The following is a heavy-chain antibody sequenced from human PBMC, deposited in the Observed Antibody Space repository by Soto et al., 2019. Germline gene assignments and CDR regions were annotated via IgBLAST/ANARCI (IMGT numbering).Heavy chain of an antibody. CDR2: INHSGST. V-gene: IGHV4-34*01. D-gene: IGHD3-3*01. CDR3: ARFCTYYDFWSGYYTATHNWFDP. Sequence: SETLSLTCAVYGGSFSGYYWSWIRQPPGKGLEWIGEINHSGSTNYNPSLKSRVTISVDTSKNQFSLKLSSVTAADTAVYYCARFCTYYDFWSGYYTATHNWFDPWGQGTLVTVS. J-gene: IGHJ5*02. CDR1: GGSFSGYY.